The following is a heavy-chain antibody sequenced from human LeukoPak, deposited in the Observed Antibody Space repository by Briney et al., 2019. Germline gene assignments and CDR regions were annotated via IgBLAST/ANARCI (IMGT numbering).Heavy chain of an antibody. D-gene: IGHD3-9*01. V-gene: IGHV4-61*02. CDR3: ARDKLKGYDILTGYHDAFDI. CDR2: IYTSGST. Sequence: SETLSLTCTVSGGSIRTGSYYWSWIRQPAGKGLEWIGRIYTSGSTNYNPSLKSRVTMSVDTSKNQFSLKLSSVTAADTAVYYCARDKLKGYDILTGYHDAFDIWGQGTMVTVSS. J-gene: IGHJ3*02. CDR1: GGSIRTGSYY.